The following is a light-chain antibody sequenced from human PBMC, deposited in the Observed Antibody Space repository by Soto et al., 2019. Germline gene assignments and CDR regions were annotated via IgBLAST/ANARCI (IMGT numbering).Light chain of an antibody. Sequence: EIVLTQSPGTLSLSPGERATLSCRASQSVSSNYLAWYQQKPGQAPRLLIYGASSRATGIPDRFGGSGSGTDFTLTISRLEPEDFAVYYCQQYGSSPQTFGQGTKVDIK. CDR2: GAS. CDR1: QSVSSNY. J-gene: IGKJ1*01. V-gene: IGKV3-20*01. CDR3: QQYGSSPQT.